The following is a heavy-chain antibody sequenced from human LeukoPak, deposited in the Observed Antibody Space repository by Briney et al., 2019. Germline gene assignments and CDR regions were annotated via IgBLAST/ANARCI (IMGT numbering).Heavy chain of an antibody. J-gene: IGHJ5*02. V-gene: IGHV3-48*04. Sequence: PGGSLRLSCAAPGFTFSRYSMNRVRQAPGEGLEGGSYISGSGTSIYYADSVKGRFTISRDNAKNSLYLQMNSLRAEDTAVHYCARGSFFDGLPSGTWFDPWGQGTLVTVSS. D-gene: IGHD3-9*01. CDR3: ARGSFFDGLPSGTWFDP. CDR2: ISGSGTSI. CDR1: GFTFSRYS.